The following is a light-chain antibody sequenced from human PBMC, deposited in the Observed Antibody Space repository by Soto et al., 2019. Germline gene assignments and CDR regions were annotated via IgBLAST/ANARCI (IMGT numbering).Light chain of an antibody. CDR2: TTS. Sequence: DIQLTQSPSSLSASVGDRVTITCRASHSISTYLNWYQQKPGKAPSLLIYTTSSLQSGVPSRFSGSGSGTDFTLTIGGLHPADFAIYYCQQSYSSPYTFGLGTKVQIK. V-gene: IGKV1-39*01. CDR3: QQSYSSPYT. J-gene: IGKJ2*01. CDR1: HSISTY.